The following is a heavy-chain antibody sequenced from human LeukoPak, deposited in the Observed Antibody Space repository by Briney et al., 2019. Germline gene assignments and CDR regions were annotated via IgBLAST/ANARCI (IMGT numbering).Heavy chain of an antibody. CDR2: ISGSGDKT. CDR3: ARTAMGYCSGGSCSGRNGY. J-gene: IGHJ4*02. CDR1: GFTFSSYA. D-gene: IGHD2-15*01. Sequence: LSGGSLRLSCAASGFTFSSYAMSWVRQAPGKGLECVSDISGSGDKTFYADSVKGRFTISRDNSKNTVYVQMNGLRADDTAVYYCARTAMGYCSGGSCSGRNGYWGQGTLVTVSS. V-gene: IGHV3-23*01.